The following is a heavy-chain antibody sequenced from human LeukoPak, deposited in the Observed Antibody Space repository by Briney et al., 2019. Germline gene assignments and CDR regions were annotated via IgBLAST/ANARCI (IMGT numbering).Heavy chain of an antibody. CDR3: ARDPYCSGGSCYGTDY. D-gene: IGHD2-15*01. CDR1: GFTFSSYA. Sequence: GGSLRLSCAASGFTFSSYAMSWVRQAPGKGLEWVAVIWYDGSNKYYADSVKGRFTISRDNSKNTLYLQMNSLRAEDTAVYYCARDPYCSGGSCYGTDYWGQGTLVTVSS. CDR2: IWYDGSNK. J-gene: IGHJ4*02. V-gene: IGHV3-33*08.